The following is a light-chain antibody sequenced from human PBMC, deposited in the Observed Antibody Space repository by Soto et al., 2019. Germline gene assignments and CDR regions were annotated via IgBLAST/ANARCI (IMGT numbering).Light chain of an antibody. CDR2: KVS. CDR3: MQSTHWPWT. CDR1: QSLVYSDGDTY. J-gene: IGKJ1*01. V-gene: IGKV2-30*01. Sequence: DVVMTQSPVSLPVTLGQPASISCRSSQSLVYSDGDTYLTWFLRRPGQSPRRLIYKVSNRDSGAPDRFSGGGSGTDFTLRISRVEAEDVGFFFCMQSTHWPWTFGQGTRVDI.